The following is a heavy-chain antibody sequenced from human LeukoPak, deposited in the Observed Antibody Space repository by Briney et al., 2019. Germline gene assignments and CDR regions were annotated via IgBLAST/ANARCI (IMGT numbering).Heavy chain of an antibody. CDR1: GFTFSDYG. CDR2: ISGSGIST. CDR3: AKGHTDSSGYYYFDS. V-gene: IGHV3-23*01. J-gene: IGHJ4*02. D-gene: IGHD3-22*01. Sequence: GGSLRLSCAAAGFTFSDYGMNWVRQAPGKGLEWVSGISGSGISTYYADSVKGRFTISRDNSKNTLYLQMNSLRVEDTAVYYCAKGHTDSSGYYYFDSWGQGTLVTVSS.